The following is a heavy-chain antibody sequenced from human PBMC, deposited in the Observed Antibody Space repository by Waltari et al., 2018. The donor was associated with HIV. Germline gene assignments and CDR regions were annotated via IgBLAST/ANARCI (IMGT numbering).Heavy chain of an antibody. D-gene: IGHD3-22*01. CDR1: GASTGRYY. V-gene: IGHV4-59*01. Sequence: QVQLQESGPGLVKPSETLSLTCTVSGASTGRYYWSWIRQPPGKGLEWIGSMRYSGSTNYNPSLKSRVTTSVDTSKNQFSLKLSSVTAADTAVYYCARGPHYDSSGYFHFYRGMDVWGQGATVTVSS. CDR2: MRYSGST. J-gene: IGHJ6*02. CDR3: ARGPHYDSSGYFHFYRGMDV.